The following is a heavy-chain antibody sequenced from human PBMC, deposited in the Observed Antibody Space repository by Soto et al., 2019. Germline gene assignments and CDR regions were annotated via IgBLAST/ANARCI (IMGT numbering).Heavy chain of an antibody. Sequence: SVQVSCKASGGTFSSYAISWVRQAPGQGLEWMGGIIPIFGTANYAQKFQGRVTITADESTSTAYMELSSLRSEDTAVYYCASPAAGTNHFDYWGQGTLVTVCS. CDR1: GGTFSSYA. CDR2: IIPIFGTA. CDR3: ASPAAGTNHFDY. J-gene: IGHJ4*02. D-gene: IGHD6-13*01. V-gene: IGHV1-69*13.